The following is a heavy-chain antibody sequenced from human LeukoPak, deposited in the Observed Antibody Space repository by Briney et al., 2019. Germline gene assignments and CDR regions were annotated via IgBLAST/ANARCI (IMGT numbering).Heavy chain of an antibody. CDR3: ARGPSAPRITMVRGVIINPLSPPRH. Sequence: TGGSLRLSCAASGFTFSSYSMNWVRQAPGKGLEWVSFISSSSSYIYYADSVKGRFTISRDNAKNSLYLQMNSLRAEDTAVYYCARGPSAPRITMVRGVIINPLSPPRHWGQGTLVTVSS. CDR2: ISSSSSYI. D-gene: IGHD3-10*01. J-gene: IGHJ4*02. CDR1: GFTFSSYS. V-gene: IGHV3-21*01.